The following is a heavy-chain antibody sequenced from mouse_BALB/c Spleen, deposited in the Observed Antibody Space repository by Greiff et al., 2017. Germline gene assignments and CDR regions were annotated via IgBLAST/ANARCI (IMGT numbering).Heavy chain of an antibody. CDR3: ARPDGNYVFDY. CDR1: GFTFSSYG. CDR2: ISSGGSYT. J-gene: IGHJ2*01. D-gene: IGHD2-1*01. V-gene: IGHV5-6*01. Sequence: EVQLVESGGDLVKPGGSLKLPCAASGFTFSSYGMSWVRQTPDKRLEWVATISSGGSYTYYPDSVKGRFTISRDNAKNTLYLQMSSLKSEDTAMYYCARPDGNYVFDYWGQGTTLTVSS.